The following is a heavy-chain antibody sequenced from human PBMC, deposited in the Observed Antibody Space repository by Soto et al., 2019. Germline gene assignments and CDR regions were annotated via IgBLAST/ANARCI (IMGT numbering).Heavy chain of an antibody. V-gene: IGHV1-69*12. CDR1: GGTFSSYA. D-gene: IGHD3-22*01. CDR3: GMEWVYDSSKKLDY. J-gene: IGHJ4*02. CDR2: IIPIFGTA. Sequence: QVQLVQSGAEVKKPGSSVKVSCKASGGTFSSYAISWVRQAPGQGLEWMGAIIPIFGTANYAQKFQDRATITADETTXTAYMELSSLRSEDTAVYYCGMEWVYDSSKKLDYWGQGTLVTVSS.